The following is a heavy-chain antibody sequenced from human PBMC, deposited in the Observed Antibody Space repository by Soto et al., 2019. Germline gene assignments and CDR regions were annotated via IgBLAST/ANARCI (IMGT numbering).Heavy chain of an antibody. D-gene: IGHD1-7*01. CDR3: ATSTFLTGTTGYFDY. CDR1: GFTFSSYA. Sequence: EVHLLESGGGLVQPGGSLRLSCAASGFTFSSYAMSLVRQAPGKGLELVSAISGSGGSTYYADSVKGRFTISRDNSKNTLYLQMNSLRADDTAVYYCATSTFLTGTTGYFDYWGQGTLVTFSS. J-gene: IGHJ4*02. V-gene: IGHV3-23*01. CDR2: ISGSGGST.